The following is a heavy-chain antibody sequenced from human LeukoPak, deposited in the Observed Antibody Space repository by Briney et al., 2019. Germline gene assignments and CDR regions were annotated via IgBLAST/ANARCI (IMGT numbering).Heavy chain of an antibody. D-gene: IGHD4-17*01. CDR2: INHSGST. CDR1: GASFSGYY. Sequence: PSETLSLTCAVYGASFSGYYWSWIRQPPGKGLEWIGEINHSGSTNYNPSLKSRVTISVDTSKNQFSLKLSSVTAADTAVYYCARDPTTVTINAFDIWGQGTMVTVSS. CDR3: ARDPTTVTINAFDI. J-gene: IGHJ3*02. V-gene: IGHV4-34*01.